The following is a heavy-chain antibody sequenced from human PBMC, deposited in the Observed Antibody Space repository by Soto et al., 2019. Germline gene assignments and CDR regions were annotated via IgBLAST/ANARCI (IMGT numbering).Heavy chain of an antibody. Sequence: QLRLQESGPGLVKSSETLSLTCTISGGSVRSSSYYWGWIRQPPGKGLEWIGSIYYSGRTHNNQAIKDRVTMPIAPYTTHLSLKIKSVAAASTAVYYWARHEGGAAADRPPDYWGQGTLVTVCS. CDR1: GGSVRSSSYY. V-gene: IGHV4-39*02. D-gene: IGHD6-13*01. J-gene: IGHJ4*02. CDR3: ARHEGGAAADRPPDY. CDR2: IYYSGRT.